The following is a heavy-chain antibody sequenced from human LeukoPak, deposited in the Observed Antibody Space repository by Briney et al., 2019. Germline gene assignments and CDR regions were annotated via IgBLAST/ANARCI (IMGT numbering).Heavy chain of an antibody. D-gene: IGHD5-18*01. J-gene: IGHJ5*02. CDR3: ARDAHSYGLGWFDP. CDR1: GGSISSDSYH. CDR2: IYYSGRT. Sequence: NPSETLSLTCSVSGGSISSDSYHWGWIRQPPGKGLEWIGYIYYSGRTNYNPSLKSRVTISVDTSKNQISLRLSSVTAADTAVYYCARDAHSYGLGWFDPWGQGTVVTVSS. V-gene: IGHV4-61*01.